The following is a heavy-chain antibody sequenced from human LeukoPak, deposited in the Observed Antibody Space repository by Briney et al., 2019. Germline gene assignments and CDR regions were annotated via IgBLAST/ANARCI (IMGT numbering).Heavy chain of an antibody. CDR3: AKGHYGDYFAFDI. Sequence: GGSLRLSCAASGFTFYSYAMSWVRQASGKGLEWVAVIWYDGSNKYYADSVKGRFTISRDNSKNTLYLQMNSLRAEDTAVYYCAKGHYGDYFAFDIWGQGTMVTVSS. J-gene: IGHJ3*02. D-gene: IGHD4-17*01. V-gene: IGHV3-33*06. CDR2: IWYDGSNK. CDR1: GFTFYSYA.